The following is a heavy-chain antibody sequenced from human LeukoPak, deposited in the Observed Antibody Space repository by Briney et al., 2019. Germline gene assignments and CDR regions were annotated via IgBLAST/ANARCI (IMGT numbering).Heavy chain of an antibody. CDR3: AGGLSQRSIAARYYYYMDV. D-gene: IGHD6-6*01. CDR2: INHSGST. J-gene: IGHJ6*03. V-gene: IGHV4-34*01. CDR1: GGSFSGYY. Sequence: SETLSLTCAVYGGSFSGYYWSWIRQPPGKGLEWIGEINHSGSTNYNPSLKSRVTISVDTSKNQFSLKLSSVTAADTAVYYCAGGLSQRSIAARYYYYMDVWGKGTTVTVSS.